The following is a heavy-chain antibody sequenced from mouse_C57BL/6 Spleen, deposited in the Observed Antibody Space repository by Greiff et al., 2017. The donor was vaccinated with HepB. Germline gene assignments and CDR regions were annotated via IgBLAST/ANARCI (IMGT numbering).Heavy chain of an antibody. CDR1: GFNIKDYY. Sequence: EVQLQQSGAELVRPGASVKLSCTASGFNIKDYYMHWVKQRPEQGLEWIGRIDPEDGDTEYAPKFQGKATMPADPSSNTAYLQLSSLTSEDTAVYYCTTGVGLPSWFAYWGQGTLVTVSA. V-gene: IGHV14-1*01. CDR3: TTGVGLPSWFAY. CDR2: IDPEDGDT. D-gene: IGHD2-2*01. J-gene: IGHJ3*01.